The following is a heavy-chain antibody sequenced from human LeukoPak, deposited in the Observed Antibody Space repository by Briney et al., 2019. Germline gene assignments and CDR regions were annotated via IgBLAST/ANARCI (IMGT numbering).Heavy chain of an antibody. CDR1: EFTVSSNY. Sequence: GGSLRLSCAASEFTVSSNYMSWVRQAPGKGLEWVSVIYSGGSTYYADSVKGRFTISRDNSKNTLYLQMNSLGAEDTAVYYCARENYYYDSSGYYYIYYIDVWGKGTTVTVSS. D-gene: IGHD3-22*01. CDR2: IYSGGST. V-gene: IGHV3-53*01. CDR3: ARENYYYDSSGYYYIYYIDV. J-gene: IGHJ6*03.